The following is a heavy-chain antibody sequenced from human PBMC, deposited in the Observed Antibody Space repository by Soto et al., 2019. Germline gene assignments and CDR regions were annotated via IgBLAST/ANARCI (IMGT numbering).Heavy chain of an antibody. CDR2: ISSSSSYI. CDR1: GFTFSSYS. Sequence: GGSLRLSCAASGFTFSSYSMNWVRQAPGKGLEWVSSISSSSSYIYYADSVKGRFTISRDNAKNSLYLQMNSLRAEDTAVYYCARNMVRGVIRPDFDYWGQGTLVTVSS. D-gene: IGHD3-10*01. V-gene: IGHV3-21*01. J-gene: IGHJ4*02. CDR3: ARNMVRGVIRPDFDY.